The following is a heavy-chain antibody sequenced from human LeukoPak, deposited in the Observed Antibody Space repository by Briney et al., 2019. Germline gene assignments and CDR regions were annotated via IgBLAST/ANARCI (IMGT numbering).Heavy chain of an antibody. V-gene: IGHV3-73*01. CDR1: GFTFSGSA. J-gene: IGHJ3*02. D-gene: IGHD1-26*01. CDR3: SRHDSSIVGGNDAFDI. Sequence: GGSLRLSCAASGFTFSGSAMHWVRQASGKGLEWVGRIRSKGNSYATAYAASVTGRFTISRDDSKNTAYLQMNSLKTEDTAVYYCSRHDSSIVGGNDAFDIWGQETMVTVSS. CDR2: IRSKGNSYAT.